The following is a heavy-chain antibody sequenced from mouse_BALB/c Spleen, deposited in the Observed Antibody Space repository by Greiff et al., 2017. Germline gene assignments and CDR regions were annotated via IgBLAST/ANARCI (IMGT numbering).Heavy chain of an antibody. CDR1: GFTFTDYY. CDR2: IRNKANGYTT. Sequence: EVQGVESGGGLVQPGGSLRLSCATSGFTFTDYYMSWVRQPPGKALEWLGFIRNKANGYTTEYSASVKGRFTISRDNSQSILYLQMNTLRAEDSATYYCARDLITTAAFDYWGQGTTLTVSS. V-gene: IGHV7-3*02. J-gene: IGHJ2*01. D-gene: IGHD1-2*01. CDR3: ARDLITTAAFDY.